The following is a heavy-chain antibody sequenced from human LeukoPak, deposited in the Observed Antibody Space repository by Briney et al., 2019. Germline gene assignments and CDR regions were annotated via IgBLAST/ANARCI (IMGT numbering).Heavy chain of an antibody. V-gene: IGHV4-59*01. J-gene: IGHJ3*02. CDR1: GGSISSYY. D-gene: IGHD3-10*01. CDR2: IYYSGST. Sequence: PSETLSLTCTVSGGSISSYYWSWIRQPPGKGLEWIGYIYYSGSTNYNPSLKSRVTISVDTSKNQFSLKLSSVTAADTAVYYCARVEALLWFGELSSDAFDIWGQGTMVTVSS. CDR3: ARVEALLWFGELSSDAFDI.